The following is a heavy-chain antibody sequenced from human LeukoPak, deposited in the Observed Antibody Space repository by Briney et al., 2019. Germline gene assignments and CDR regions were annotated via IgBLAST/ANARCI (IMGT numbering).Heavy chain of an antibody. CDR2: IRSKAYGGTT. CDR3: TRDETMVPGEPSGY. Sequence: GGSLRLSCTASGYTFGDYAMSWVSQAPGKGLEWVGFIRSKAYGGTTEYAASVKGRFTISRDDSKSIAYLQMNSLKTEDTAVYYCTRDETMVPGEPSGYWGQGTLVTVSS. CDR1: GYTFGDYA. J-gene: IGHJ4*02. D-gene: IGHD3-10*01. V-gene: IGHV3-49*04.